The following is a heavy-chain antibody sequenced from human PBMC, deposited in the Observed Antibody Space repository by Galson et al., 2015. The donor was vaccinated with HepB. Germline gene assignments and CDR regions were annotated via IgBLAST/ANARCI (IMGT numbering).Heavy chain of an antibody. J-gene: IGHJ4*02. CDR2: ISSSSATI. CDR1: GFTFSSYD. D-gene: IGHD3-10*01. V-gene: IGHV3-48*02. CDR3: ARDDHVRAYYGSGTYYNLDY. Sequence: SLRLSCAASGFTFSSYDMNWVRQAPGKGLEWVSYISSSSATIYYADSVKGRFTISRDNAKNSLYLQLNSLRDEDTAVYYCARDDHVRAYYGSGTYYNLDYWGQGTLVTVSS.